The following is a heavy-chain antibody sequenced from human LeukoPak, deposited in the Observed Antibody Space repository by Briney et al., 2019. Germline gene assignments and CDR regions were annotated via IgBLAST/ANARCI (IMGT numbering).Heavy chain of an antibody. D-gene: IGHD5-18*01. J-gene: IGHJ2*01. V-gene: IGHV1-2*02. CDR1: GYTFTGYY. Sequence: GASVKVSCKASGYTFTGYYMHWVRQAPGQGLEWMGWINSNSGATNYAPKFQGRVTMTTDTSISTAYMELTRLTSDDTAVYYCARDPPAIIGWYFDLWGRGTLVTVSS. CDR2: INSNSGAT. CDR3: ARDPPAIIGWYFDL.